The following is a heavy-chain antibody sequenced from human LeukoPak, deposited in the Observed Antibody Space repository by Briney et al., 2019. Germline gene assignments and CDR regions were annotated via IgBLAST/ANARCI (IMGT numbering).Heavy chain of an antibody. D-gene: IGHD3-16*01. CDR2: ISGSGGTT. CDR3: AKDFGGFY. CDR1: GFTFSAYA. V-gene: IGHV3-23*01. Sequence: GGSLRLSCAASGFTFSAYAMSWVRQAPGKGLEWVSAISGSGGTTYYADSVNGRFTISRDNSKNSLYLQMNSLRAEDTAVYYCAKDFGGFYWGQGTLVTVSS. J-gene: IGHJ4*02.